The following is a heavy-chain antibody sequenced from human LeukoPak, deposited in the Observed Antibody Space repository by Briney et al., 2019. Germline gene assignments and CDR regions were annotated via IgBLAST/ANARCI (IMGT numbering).Heavy chain of an antibody. J-gene: IGHJ6*02. V-gene: IGHV3-30*03. CDR3: ARGGVTTEHPYYYGMDV. CDR1: GFTFSSYG. D-gene: IGHD4-11*01. Sequence: PGGSLRLSCAASGFTFSSYGMHWVRQAPGKGLEWVAVISYDGSNKYYADSVKGRFTISRDNSKNTLYLQMNSLRAEDTAVYYCARGGVTTEHPYYYGMDVWGQGTTVTVSS. CDR2: ISYDGSNK.